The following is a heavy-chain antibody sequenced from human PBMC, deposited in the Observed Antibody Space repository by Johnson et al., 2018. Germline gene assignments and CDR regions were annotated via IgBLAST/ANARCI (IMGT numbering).Heavy chain of an antibody. CDR2: IGTAGDT. J-gene: IGHJ1*01. V-gene: IGHV3-13*01. CDR1: GFTFSSSD. CDR3: AGDLSGDYFQH. D-gene: IGHD3-16*01. Sequence: VQLQESGGGLVQPGRSLRLSCAASGFTFSSSDMHWVRQATGTGLEWVSAIGTAGDTYYPGAGKGRFTISRENDKNSMHLPMNSLRAEDTAVDYLAGDLSGDYFQHWGQGTLVTVSS.